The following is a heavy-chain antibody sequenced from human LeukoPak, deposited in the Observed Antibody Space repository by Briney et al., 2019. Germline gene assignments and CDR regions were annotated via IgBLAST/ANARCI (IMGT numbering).Heavy chain of an antibody. CDR3: ARHGAGWELLPTSFDY. D-gene: IGHD1-26*01. CDR1: GGSISSYY. J-gene: IGHJ4*02. CDR2: IYYSGST. V-gene: IGHV4-59*08. Sequence: SETLSLTCTVSGGSISSYYWSWIRQPPGKGLEWIGYIYYSGSTNYNPSLKSRVTISVDTSKNQFSLKLSSVTAADTAAYYCARHGAGWELLPTSFDYWGQGTLVTVSS.